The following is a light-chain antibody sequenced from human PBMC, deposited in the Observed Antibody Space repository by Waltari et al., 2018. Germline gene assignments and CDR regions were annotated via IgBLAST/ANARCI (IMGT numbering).Light chain of an antibody. Sequence: IRGGFGWYHLRPDQAPSLILYATSRVHSGVPSRFSGGRSGTEFTLTISSRQPEDFATYYCLQDYAYPRTFGPWT. CDR2: ATS. J-gene: IGKJ3*01. CDR3: LQDYAYPRT. V-gene: IGKV1-6*01. CDR1: IRGG.